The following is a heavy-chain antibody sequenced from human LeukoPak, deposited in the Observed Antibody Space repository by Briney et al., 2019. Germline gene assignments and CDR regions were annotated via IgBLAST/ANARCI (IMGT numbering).Heavy chain of an antibody. CDR2: IHPNGGNT. J-gene: IGHJ5*02. CDR3: ARGPRCDL. Sequence: ASVKLSCTASGYPFTTYEINWVRQAAGQGLEWMECIHPNGGNTDYAHNFQGRVTMTRDTSINTAYMELTSLRADDTAVYFCARGPRCDLWGRGTLVTVSS. CDR1: GYPFTTYE. V-gene: IGHV1-8*01.